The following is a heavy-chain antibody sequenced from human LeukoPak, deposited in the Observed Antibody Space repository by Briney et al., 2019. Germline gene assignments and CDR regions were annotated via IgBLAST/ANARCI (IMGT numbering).Heavy chain of an antibody. J-gene: IGHJ4*02. Sequence: GSLRLSCAASGFTFSSYGMHWVRQAPGKGLEWVAFIRYDGSNKYYADSVKGRFTISRDNSKNTLYLQMNSLRAEDTAVYYCAKDPIPYYDFWSGPDYWGQGTLVTVSS. D-gene: IGHD3-3*01. CDR2: IRYDGSNK. V-gene: IGHV3-30*02. CDR3: AKDPIPYYDFWSGPDY. CDR1: GFTFSSYG.